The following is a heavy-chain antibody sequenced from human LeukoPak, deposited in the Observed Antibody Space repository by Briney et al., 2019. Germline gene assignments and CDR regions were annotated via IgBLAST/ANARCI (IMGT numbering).Heavy chain of an antibody. D-gene: IGHD5/OR15-5a*01. CDR2: ISPDGSSA. CDR3: QIVSVCPRCHFDY. J-gene: IGHJ4*02. V-gene: IGHV3-74*01. Sequence: PGGSLRLSCAASGFTFSSYWMHWVRQAPGKGLVWVPRISPDGSSAIYADSVNSRFTISRDNAKNTLYLQKNSLRADDTPIYYCQIVSVCPRCHFDYWGQGTLVTVSS. CDR1: GFTFSSYW.